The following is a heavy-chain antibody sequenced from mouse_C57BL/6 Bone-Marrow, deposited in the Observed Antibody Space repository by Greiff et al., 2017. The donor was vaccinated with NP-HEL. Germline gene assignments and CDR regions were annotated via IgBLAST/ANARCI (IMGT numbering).Heavy chain of an antibody. Sequence: VQLQQSGPELVKPGASVKISCKASGYTFTDYYMNWVKQSHGKSLEWIGDINPNNGGTSYNQKFKGKATLTVDKSSSTAYMELRSLTSEDSAVYYCGRRDGATGGGFADWGQGTLVTVSA. CDR1: GYTFTDYY. CDR3: GRRDGATGGGFAD. J-gene: IGHJ3*01. CDR2: INPNNGGT. D-gene: IGHD2-3*01. V-gene: IGHV1-26*01.